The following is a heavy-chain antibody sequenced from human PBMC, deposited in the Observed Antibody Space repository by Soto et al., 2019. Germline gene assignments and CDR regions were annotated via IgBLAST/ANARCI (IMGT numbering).Heavy chain of an antibody. V-gene: IGHV3-48*01. D-gene: IGHD3-3*01. J-gene: IGHJ4*02. Sequence: GVSLRLSCSASGFTFSSESVIWLRQAPGKGLEWVSFISRTSNVIYYVDSVKGRFTTSRDNGKNLLFLQMNDLRGEDTAVYYCARGTYSSGDNGYYYFDSWGKGTRGAVAS. CDR3: ARGTYSSGDNGYYYFDS. CDR1: GFTFSSES. CDR2: ISRTSNVI.